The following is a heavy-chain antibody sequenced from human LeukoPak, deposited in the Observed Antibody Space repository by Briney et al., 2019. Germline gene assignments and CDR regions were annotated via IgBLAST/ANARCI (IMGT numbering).Heavy chain of an antibody. Sequence: KPGGSLRLSCAASGFTFSSYSMNWVRQAPGKGLEWVSSISGSSSYIYYADSVKGRFTISRDNAKNSLYLQMNSLRAEDTAVYYCARDFRSGRAAAGTLGYWGQGTLVTVSS. CDR2: ISGSSSYI. V-gene: IGHV3-21*01. CDR1: GFTFSSYS. CDR3: ARDFRSGRAAAGTLGY. J-gene: IGHJ4*02. D-gene: IGHD6-13*01.